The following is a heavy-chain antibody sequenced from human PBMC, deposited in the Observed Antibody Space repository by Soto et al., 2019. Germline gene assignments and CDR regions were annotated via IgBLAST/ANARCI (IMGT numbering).Heavy chain of an antibody. CDR3: ARTLLGFCSSTSCPDKSYGMDV. J-gene: IGHJ6*02. Sequence: GGSLRLSCAASGFTFSSYAMHWVRQAPGKGLEWVAVISYDGSNKYYADSVKGRSTISRDNSKNTLYLQMNSLRAEDTAVYYCARTLLGFCSSTSCPDKSYGMDVWGQGTTVTVSS. D-gene: IGHD2-2*01. V-gene: IGHV3-30-3*01. CDR1: GFTFSSYA. CDR2: ISYDGSNK.